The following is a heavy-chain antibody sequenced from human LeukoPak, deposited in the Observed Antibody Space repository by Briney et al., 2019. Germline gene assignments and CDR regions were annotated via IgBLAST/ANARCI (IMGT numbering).Heavy chain of an antibody. CDR2: IYTSGTT. D-gene: IGHD3-3*01. J-gene: IGHJ4*02. Sequence: PSETLSLTCSVSGGSISNFYWSWIRQPAGKGLEGIGRIYTSGTTNYTPSLKSRVTMSVDTSKSQISLRLSSVTAADTAVYYCARGGTIFGVLTHWGQGTLATVSS. V-gene: IGHV4-4*07. CDR3: ARGGTIFGVLTH. CDR1: GGSISNFY.